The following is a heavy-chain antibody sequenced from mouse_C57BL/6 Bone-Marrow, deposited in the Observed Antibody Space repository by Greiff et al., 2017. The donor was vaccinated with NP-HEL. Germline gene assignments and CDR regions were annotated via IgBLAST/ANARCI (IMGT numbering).Heavy chain of an antibody. CDR2: IWCDDAK. J-gene: IGHJ1*03. Sequence: QVTLKVCGPGILQPSQTLSLTCSFSGFSLSTFGMGVGWLRPPSGKGLGWLAHIWCDDAKYYTPALRSRPTISKATSNNQVFLMISKVDTADTATYYCDRGGSPGYFDVWGTGTTVTVSS. CDR1: GFSLSTFGMG. CDR3: DRGGSPGYFDV. V-gene: IGHV8-8*01.